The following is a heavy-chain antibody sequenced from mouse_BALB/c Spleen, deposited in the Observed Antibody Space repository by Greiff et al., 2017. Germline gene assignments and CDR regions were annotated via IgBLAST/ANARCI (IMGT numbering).Heavy chain of an antibody. CDR2: ISYSGST. Sequence: VQLKESGPGLVKPSQSLSLTCTVTGYSITSDYAWNWIRQFPGNKLEWMGYISYSGSTSYNPSLKSRISITRDTSKNQFFLQLNSVTTEDTATYYCAREGIYHYFDYWGQGTTLTVSS. D-gene: IGHD2-1*01. CDR3: AREGIYHYFDY. J-gene: IGHJ2*01. V-gene: IGHV3-2*02. CDR1: GYSITSDYA.